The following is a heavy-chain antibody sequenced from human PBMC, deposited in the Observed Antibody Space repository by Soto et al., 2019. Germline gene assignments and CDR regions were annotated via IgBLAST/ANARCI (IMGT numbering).Heavy chain of an antibody. D-gene: IGHD5-18*01. V-gene: IGHV3-23*01. CDR1: GFTFSTYA. Sequence: HPGGSLRLSCAVSGFTFSTYAMNWVRQAPGKGLEWVSGISGSGGYTYYADSVKGRFTISRDNSKNTLYLQLNRLRAEDTAVYYCAKGGYTYGYVFLDWGQGTPVTVSS. CDR3: AKGGYTYGYVFLD. CDR2: ISGSGGYT. J-gene: IGHJ4*02.